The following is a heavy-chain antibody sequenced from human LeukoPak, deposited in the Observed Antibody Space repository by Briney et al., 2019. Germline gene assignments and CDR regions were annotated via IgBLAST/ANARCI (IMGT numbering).Heavy chain of an antibody. CDR3: ANHEHYYDSSGYRF. J-gene: IGHJ4*02. Sequence: PWGSLRLSCAASGFTFSSYGMSWVRQAPGKGLEWVSAISGSGGRTYYADSVKGRFTISRDNSKNTLYLQMNSLRAEETAVYYCANHEHYYDSSGYRFWGQGTLVTVSS. V-gene: IGHV3-23*01. CDR1: GFTFSSYG. D-gene: IGHD3-22*01. CDR2: ISGSGGRT.